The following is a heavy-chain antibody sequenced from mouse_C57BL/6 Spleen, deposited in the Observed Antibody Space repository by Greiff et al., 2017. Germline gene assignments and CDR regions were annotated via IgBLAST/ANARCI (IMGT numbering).Heavy chain of an antibody. CDR3: AREGAEALYFDY. J-gene: IGHJ2*01. CDR2: ISDGGSYT. Sequence: EVKLQESGGGLVKPGGSLKLSCAASGFTFSSYAMSWVRQTPEKRLEWVATISDGGSYTYYPDNVKGRFTISRDNAKNNLYLQMSHLKSEDTAMYYCAREGAEALYFDYWGQGTTLTVSS. CDR1: GFTFSSYA. V-gene: IGHV5-4*01. D-gene: IGHD3-2*02.